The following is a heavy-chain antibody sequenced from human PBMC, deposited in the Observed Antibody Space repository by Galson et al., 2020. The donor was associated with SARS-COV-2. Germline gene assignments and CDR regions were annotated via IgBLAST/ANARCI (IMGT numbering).Heavy chain of an antibody. V-gene: IGHV1-18*01. CDR3: GRDLRDYYDCRAIDF. CDR1: GYPFTTYG. D-gene: IGHD3-22*01. CDR2: ISVYNGNT. Sequence: ASVKVSCTASGYPFTTYGVSWVRQAPGQGLEWMGWISVYNGNTNYEHKFQGRVTMTTDTSTSTRYLELRSLRFDDTAVYYCGRDLRDYYDCRAIDFWGQGTLVTVSS. J-gene: IGHJ4*02.